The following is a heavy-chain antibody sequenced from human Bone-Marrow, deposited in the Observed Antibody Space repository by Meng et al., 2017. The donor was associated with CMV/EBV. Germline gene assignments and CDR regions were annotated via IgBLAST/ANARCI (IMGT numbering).Heavy chain of an antibody. V-gene: IGHV3-7*01. CDR1: GFTFSSYW. CDR3: ATSSGSYYGDYFDY. CDR2: IKQDGSEK. D-gene: IGHD1-26*01. J-gene: IGHJ4*02. Sequence: GGSLRLSCAASGFTFSSYWMSWVRQAPGKGLEWVANIKQDGSEKYYVDSVKGRFTISRDNAKNSLYLQMNSLRAEDTAVYYCATSSGSYYGDYFDYWGQGQLVNVDS.